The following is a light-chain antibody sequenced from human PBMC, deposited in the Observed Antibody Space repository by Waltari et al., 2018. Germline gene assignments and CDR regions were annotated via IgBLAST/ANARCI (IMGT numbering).Light chain of an antibody. J-gene: IGKJ1*01. CDR1: QSVGRT. CDR3: QKYGRLPAT. Sequence: EIVLTQSPGTLPLSPGQRATLFCRASQSVGRTLAWYQQKPGQAPRLLIYDASTRATGIPDRFSATGSGTDFSLTISRLEPEDFAVYYCQKYGRLPATFGRGTTVEIK. V-gene: IGKV3-20*01. CDR2: DAS.